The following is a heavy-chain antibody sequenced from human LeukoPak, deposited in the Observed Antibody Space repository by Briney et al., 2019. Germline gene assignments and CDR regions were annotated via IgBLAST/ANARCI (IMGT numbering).Heavy chain of an antibody. CDR2: INHSGST. J-gene: IGHJ4*02. CDR3: ARDYGDYVFDY. V-gene: IGHV4-34*01. D-gene: IGHD4-17*01. CDR1: GGSLSGYY. Sequence: SETLSLTCAVYGGSLSGYYWSWIRQPPGKGLEWIGEINHSGSTNYNPSLKSRVTISVDTSKNQFSLKLSSVTAADTAVYYCARDYGDYVFDYWGQGTLVTVSS.